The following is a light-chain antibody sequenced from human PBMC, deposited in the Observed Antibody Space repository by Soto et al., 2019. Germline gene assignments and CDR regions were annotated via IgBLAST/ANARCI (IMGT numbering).Light chain of an antibody. Sequence: DIQVPQSPSSLSASLGARFTITCRGSQGISTYLNWYQQKPGKAPKLLIYATSSLQSGVPSRFSGSGSETDFTLTISSLQPKDFATYSDQESYSTTWKFCQGTKVDI. V-gene: IGKV1-39*01. CDR2: ATS. J-gene: IGKJ1*01. CDR1: QGISTY. CDR3: QESYSTTWK.